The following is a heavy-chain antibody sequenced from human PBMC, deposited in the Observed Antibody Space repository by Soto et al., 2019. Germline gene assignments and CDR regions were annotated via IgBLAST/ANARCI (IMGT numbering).Heavy chain of an antibody. J-gene: IGHJ5*01. CDR1: GASISNFAYY. V-gene: IGHV4-39*01. CDR2: VYYNENT. Sequence: SSETLSLTCSVAGASISNFAYYWGWIRQPPGKGLEWIGTVYYNENTYYNPSLRSRVAISVDTAKNQFSLNLRSVTAADTAVYFCARRERYYGSPGWFDPWGQGTLVTVSS. D-gene: IGHD3-10*01. CDR3: ARRERYYGSPGWFDP.